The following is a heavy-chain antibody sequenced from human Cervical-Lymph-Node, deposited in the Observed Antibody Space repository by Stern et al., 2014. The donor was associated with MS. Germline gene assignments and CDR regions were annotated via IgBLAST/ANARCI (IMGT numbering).Heavy chain of an antibody. CDR3: ARADTSPAYYYYGMDV. CDR1: GFTFTSSV. V-gene: IGHV1-3*01. CDR2: INVGIGNT. J-gene: IGHJ6*02. Sequence: VPLVESGADVEKPGASVKVSCKASGFTFTSSVIHWVRQAPGQRPEWMGWINVGIGNTKYSQTFQGRVTITRDTSASTVYLELSSLRSEDTAVYYCARADTSPAYYYYGMDVWGQGTTVTVSS.